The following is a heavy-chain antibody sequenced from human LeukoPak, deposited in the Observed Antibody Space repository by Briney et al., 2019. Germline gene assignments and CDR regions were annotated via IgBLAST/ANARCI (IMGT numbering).Heavy chain of an antibody. J-gene: IGHJ4*02. Sequence: MPSETLSLTCTVSGGSINNYYWSWIRQPPGKGLEWIGYISDSGNTNYNPSLKSRVTISVDTSKNQFSLKLSSVTAADTAVYYCARAYGDYDDFDYWGQGTLVTVSS. CDR3: ARAYGDYDDFDY. CDR2: ISDSGNT. V-gene: IGHV4-59*01. D-gene: IGHD4-17*01. CDR1: GGSINNYY.